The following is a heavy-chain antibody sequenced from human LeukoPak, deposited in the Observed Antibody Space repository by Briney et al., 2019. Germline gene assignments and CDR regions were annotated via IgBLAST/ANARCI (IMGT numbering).Heavy chain of an antibody. CDR3: ARDDFSTYPGLNYFDY. Sequence: ASVKVSCKASGYTFTHYAVHWVRQAPGQRLEWMGWTNVGNDYTESSQKLQDRLTITSDTTATTVYMELSSLRSEDTAVYYCARDDFSTYPGLNYFDYWGQGSLVTVSS. D-gene: IGHD4-11*01. V-gene: IGHV1-3*01. J-gene: IGHJ4*02. CDR2: TNVGNDYT. CDR1: GYTFTHYA.